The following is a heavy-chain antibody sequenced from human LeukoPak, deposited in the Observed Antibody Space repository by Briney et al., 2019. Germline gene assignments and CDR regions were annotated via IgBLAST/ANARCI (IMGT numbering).Heavy chain of an antibody. Sequence: GAAVNVSFKSSGSNFHSYGLTGVRQARGQGLEWVGWVHPENRPSSNSPKPVQGRLTMTIESATSTAYMELRNLTPGDTGVYFCATFYGNSDPPPFAVWGQGTMVIVSS. J-gene: IGHJ3*01. V-gene: IGHV1-18*01. CDR1: GSNFHSYG. D-gene: IGHD4-17*01. CDR3: ATFYGNSDPPPFAV. CDR2: VHPENRPSS.